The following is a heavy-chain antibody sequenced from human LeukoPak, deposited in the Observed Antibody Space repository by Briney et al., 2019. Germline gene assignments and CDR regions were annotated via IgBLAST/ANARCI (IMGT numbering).Heavy chain of an antibody. J-gene: IGHJ1*01. Sequence: PGGSLTLSCAASGVTFSNYGMNWVRQSAGKGLEWIGSIYHSGSTYYNPSLKSRVTISVDTSKNQFSLKLRSVTAAATAVQYCASVVQSTDSSGFYVPEYFQQWREGPLLTLPS. CDR2: IYHSGST. CDR1: GVTFSNYG. D-gene: IGHD3-22*01. V-gene: IGHV4-38-2*01. CDR3: ASVVQSTDSSGFYVPEYFQQ.